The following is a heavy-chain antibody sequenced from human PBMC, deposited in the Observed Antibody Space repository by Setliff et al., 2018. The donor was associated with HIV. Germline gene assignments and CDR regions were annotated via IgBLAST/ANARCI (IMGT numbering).Heavy chain of an antibody. CDR2: IYYSGNT. V-gene: IGHV4-39*01. Sequence: SETLSLTCNVSDGSVSSSSYYWAWIRQPPGKGLEWIGTIYYSGNTYYRPSLKSRVTVSIDTSKNQFSLRLNSVTAADTAVYYCARQYCGGDCYSDSYYYMDVWGKGTTVTVSS. CDR3: ARQYCGGDCYSDSYYYMDV. CDR1: DGSVSSSSYY. D-gene: IGHD2-21*01. J-gene: IGHJ6*03.